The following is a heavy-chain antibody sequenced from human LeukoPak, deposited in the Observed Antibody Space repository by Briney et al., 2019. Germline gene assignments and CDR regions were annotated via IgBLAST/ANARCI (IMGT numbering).Heavy chain of an antibody. V-gene: IGHV1-46*01. CDR3: ARDKPEGYYDSSGVLDY. Sequence: RASVKVSCKASGYTFTSYYMHWVRQAPGQGLEWMGIINPSGGSTSYAQKFQGRVTMTRDTSTSTVYMELSSLRSEDTAVYYCARDKPEGYYDSSGVLDYWGQGTLVTVSS. D-gene: IGHD3-22*01. J-gene: IGHJ4*02. CDR1: GYTFTSYY. CDR2: INPSGGST.